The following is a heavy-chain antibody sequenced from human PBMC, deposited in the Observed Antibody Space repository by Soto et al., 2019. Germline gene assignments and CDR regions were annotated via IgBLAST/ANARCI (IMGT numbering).Heavy chain of an antibody. CDR3: AKEEYCTNGVCYKQGIFDY. D-gene: IGHD2-8*01. Sequence: PGGSLRLSCAASGFTFDDYAMHWVQQAPGKGLEWVSGISWNSGSIGYADSVKGRFTISRDNAKNSLYLQMNSLRAEDTALYYCAKEEYCTNGVCYKQGIFDYWGQGTLVTVSS. V-gene: IGHV3-9*01. CDR1: GFTFDDYA. J-gene: IGHJ4*02. CDR2: ISWNSGSI.